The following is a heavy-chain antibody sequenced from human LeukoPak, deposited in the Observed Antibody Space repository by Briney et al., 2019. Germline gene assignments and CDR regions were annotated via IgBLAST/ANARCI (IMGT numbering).Heavy chain of an antibody. Sequence: TGGSLRLSCAASGFIFSSYAMSWVRQAPGKGLEWVSAISGSGGSTYYADSVKGRFTISRDNSKNTLYLQMNSLRAEDTAVYYCAKVPGGDTAMVTGYWGQGTLVTVSS. D-gene: IGHD5-18*01. V-gene: IGHV3-23*01. J-gene: IGHJ4*02. CDR3: AKVPGGDTAMVTGY. CDR2: ISGSGGST. CDR1: GFIFSSYA.